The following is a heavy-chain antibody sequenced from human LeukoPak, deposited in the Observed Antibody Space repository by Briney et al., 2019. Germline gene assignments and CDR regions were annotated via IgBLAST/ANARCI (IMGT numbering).Heavy chain of an antibody. CDR2: IYHSGST. CDR1: GYSISSGYY. D-gene: IGHD3-3*01. J-gene: IGHJ3*02. CDR3: ARYNTYYDFWSGYRHDAFDI. V-gene: IGHV4-38-2*02. Sequence: ETSETLSLTCTVSGYSISSGYYWGWIRQPPGKGLEWIGSIYHSGSTYYNPSLKSRVTISADTSKNQFSLKLSSVTAADTAVYYCARYNTYYDFWSGYRHDAFDIWGQGTMVTVSS.